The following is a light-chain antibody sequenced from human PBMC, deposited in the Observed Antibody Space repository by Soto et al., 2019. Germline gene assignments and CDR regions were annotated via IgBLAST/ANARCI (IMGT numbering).Light chain of an antibody. CDR2: DAS. CDR3: QQYGSSPLT. Sequence: EIVLTQSPDTLSLSPGERATLACRASQSVRSNYLAWYQQKPGQAPRFLIYDASSRATGIPDRFSGSGSGTDFTLTISILEPEDFALYYCQQYGSSPLTFCGGTKVEIK. J-gene: IGKJ4*01. CDR1: QSVRSNY. V-gene: IGKV3-20*01.